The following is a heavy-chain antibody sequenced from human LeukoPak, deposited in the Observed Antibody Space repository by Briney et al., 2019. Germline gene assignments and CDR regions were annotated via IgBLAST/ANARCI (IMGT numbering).Heavy chain of an antibody. D-gene: IGHD3-10*01. Sequence: GGSLRLSCAASGFTFSSYSMNWVRQAPGKGLEWVSSISSSSSYIYYADSVKGRFTISRDNAKNSLYLQMNSLRAEDTAVCYCARDLITMVRGVINAFDIWGQGTMATVSS. CDR2: ISSSSSYI. CDR3: ARDLITMVRGVINAFDI. CDR1: GFTFSSYS. J-gene: IGHJ3*02. V-gene: IGHV3-21*01.